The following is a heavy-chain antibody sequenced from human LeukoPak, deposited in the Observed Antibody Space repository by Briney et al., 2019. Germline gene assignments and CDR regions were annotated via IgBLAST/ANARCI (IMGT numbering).Heavy chain of an antibody. CDR3: ARYYDILTGYTGYFDS. D-gene: IGHD3-9*01. J-gene: IGHJ4*02. CDR1: GGSINSYY. V-gene: IGHV4-59*08. CDR2: IYYSGST. Sequence: SETLSLTCTVSGGSINSYYWSWIRQPPGKGLEWIGYIYYSGSTYYNPSLKSRITISLDTSKNQFSLKLSSVTAADTAMYYCARYYDILTGYTGYFDSWGQGTLVTVSS.